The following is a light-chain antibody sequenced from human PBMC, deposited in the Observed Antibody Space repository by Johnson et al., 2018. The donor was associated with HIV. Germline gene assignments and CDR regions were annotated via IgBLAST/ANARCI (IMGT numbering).Light chain of an antibody. CDR3: ATWDSRLSAGHV. Sequence: QSVLTQPPSVSAAPGQNVTISCSGNTCDIGNNYVSCHQQLPGTAPKLLIYDNNKRPSGIPDRISGSKSGTSATLGITGLQTGDEADYYCATWDSRLSAGHVFGTGTKVTVL. CDR2: DNN. J-gene: IGLJ1*01. CDR1: TCDIGNNY. V-gene: IGLV1-51*01.